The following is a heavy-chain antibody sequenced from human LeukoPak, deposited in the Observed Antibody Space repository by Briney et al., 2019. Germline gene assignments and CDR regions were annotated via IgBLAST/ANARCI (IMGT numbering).Heavy chain of an antibody. CDR3: AGGGGPYYGMAA. D-gene: IGHD3-16*01. CDR1: GGSISSGDYY. J-gene: IGHJ6*04. Sequence: SETLSLTCTVSGGSISSGDYYWSWIRQPPGKGLEWIGYIYYSGSTYYNPSLKSRVTISVDTSKNQFSLKLSSVTAADTAVYYCAGGGGPYYGMAAWGKGPTATASP. V-gene: IGHV4-30-4*01. CDR2: IYYSGST.